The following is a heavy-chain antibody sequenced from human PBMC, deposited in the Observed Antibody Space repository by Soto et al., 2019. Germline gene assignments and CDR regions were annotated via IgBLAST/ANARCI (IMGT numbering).Heavy chain of an antibody. CDR2: IYWDDDK. Sequence: SGPTLENPTQTLTLTCSFSGFSLSSIALGMGVGWIRQPPGKALEWLALIYWDDDKRYSPSLKSRLTISKDTSQNQVVLTMTNMDAVDTGTYSCVHWNTGTRGTKFFDYWGQGTQVTVSS. V-gene: IGHV2-5*02. CDR1: GFSLSSIALGMG. J-gene: IGHJ4*02. CDR3: VHWNTGTRGTKFFDY. D-gene: IGHD3-9*01.